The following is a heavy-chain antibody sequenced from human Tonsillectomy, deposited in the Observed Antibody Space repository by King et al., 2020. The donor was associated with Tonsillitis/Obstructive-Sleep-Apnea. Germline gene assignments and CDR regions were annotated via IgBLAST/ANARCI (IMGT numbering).Heavy chain of an antibody. CDR1: GYSFTSYW. Sequence: VQLVQSGAEVKKPGESLRISCKGSGYSFTSYWINWVRQMPGKGLEWMGRIDPTDSYTNYSPSFQGHVTISTDKSISTAYLQWSSLEASDTAMYYCARRQDYSNWLEDGMDVWGQGTTVTVSS. V-gene: IGHV5-10-1*03. CDR2: IDPTDSYT. D-gene: IGHD6-13*01. J-gene: IGHJ6*02. CDR3: ARRQDYSNWLEDGMDV.